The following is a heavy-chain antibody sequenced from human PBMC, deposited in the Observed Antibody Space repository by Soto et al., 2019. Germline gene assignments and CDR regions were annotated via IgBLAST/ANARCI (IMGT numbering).Heavy chain of an antibody. CDR1: GYTFSSYY. CDR2: INPSGGST. J-gene: IGHJ4*02. V-gene: IGHV1-46*01. Sequence: ASVEVSCKASGYTFSSYYMHCVRQAPGQGLEWMGIINPSGGSTRYAQKFLGRVTMTRDTSTSTVYVELSSLRSDDTAVYYCAKGGGTYWSDTSAYSAFDYWAQGTLVTVSS. CDR3: AKGGGTYWSDTSAYSAFDY. D-gene: IGHD3-22*01.